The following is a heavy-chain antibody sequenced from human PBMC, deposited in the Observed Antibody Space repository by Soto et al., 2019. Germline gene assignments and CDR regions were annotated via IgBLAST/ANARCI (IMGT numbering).Heavy chain of an antibody. D-gene: IGHD3-10*01. Sequence: EVQLVESGGGLVQPGGSLRLSCAASGFTFSSYSMNWVRQAPGKGLEWVSYISSSSTIYYADSVKGRFTISRDNAKNSLYLQMNSLRDEDTAVYYCSRVYGLYYYYGMDVWGQGTTVTVSS. CDR2: ISSSSTI. CDR1: GFTFSSYS. V-gene: IGHV3-48*02. J-gene: IGHJ6*02. CDR3: SRVYGLYYYYGMDV.